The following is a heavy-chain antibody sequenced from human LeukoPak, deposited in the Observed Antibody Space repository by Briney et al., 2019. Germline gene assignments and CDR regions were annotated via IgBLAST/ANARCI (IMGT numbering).Heavy chain of an antibody. D-gene: IGHD1-14*01. J-gene: IGHJ6*02. V-gene: IGHV3-23*01. CDR1: GFTFSSYA. Sequence: GGSLRLSCAASGFTFSSYAMSWVRQAPGKGLEWVSAISGSGGSTYYADSVKGRFTISRDNSKNTLYLQMNGLRAEDTAVYYCARTIPFYYGMDVWGQGTTVIVSS. CDR3: ARTIPFYYGMDV. CDR2: ISGSGGST.